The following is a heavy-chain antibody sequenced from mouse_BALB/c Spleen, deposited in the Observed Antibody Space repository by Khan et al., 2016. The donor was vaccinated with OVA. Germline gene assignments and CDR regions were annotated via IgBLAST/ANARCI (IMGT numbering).Heavy chain of an antibody. V-gene: IGHV1S135*01. CDR1: GYSFTTYY. J-gene: IGHJ3*01. Sequence: VQLKESGPELMKPGSSVKISCKASGYSFTTYYIHWVMQSHGKSLEWIGYIDPFSGGTNYNQKFKGMATLTVDTSSSTAYIHLSSLTSEDSAVYYCTRDGYVAWFTYWGQGTLVTVSA. CDR3: TRDGYVAWFTY. D-gene: IGHD2-3*01. CDR2: IDPFSGGT.